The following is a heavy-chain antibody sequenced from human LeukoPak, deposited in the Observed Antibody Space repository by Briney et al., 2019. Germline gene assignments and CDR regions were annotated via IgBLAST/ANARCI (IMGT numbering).Heavy chain of an antibody. V-gene: IGHV1-2*04. CDR3: ARARATIAAADAPGYYYGMDV. CDR2: INPNSGGT. Sequence: EASVKVSCKASGYTFTSYGISWVRQAPGQGLEWMGWINPNSGGTNYAQKFQGWVTMTRDTSISTAYMELSRLRSDDTAVYYCARARATIAAADAPGYYYGMDVWGQGTTVTVSS. D-gene: IGHD6-13*01. J-gene: IGHJ6*02. CDR1: GYTFTSYG.